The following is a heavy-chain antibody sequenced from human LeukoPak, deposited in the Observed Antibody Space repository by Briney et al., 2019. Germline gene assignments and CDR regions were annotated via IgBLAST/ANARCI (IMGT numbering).Heavy chain of an antibody. V-gene: IGHV1-58*01. J-gene: IGHJ6*02. Sequence: SSVKVSCKASGFTNSKSSVQWVRQARGQRPEWIGCIVVGTGKTNYAQRLQERVTISRDMSTGTVDMELSSLRSEDTAVYYCAATSNRMVLRIIYYGKDVCGQGTTVTVSS. CDR3: AATSNRMVLRIIYYGKDV. CDR2: IVVGTGKT. D-gene: IGHD3-10*01. CDR1: GFTNSKSS.